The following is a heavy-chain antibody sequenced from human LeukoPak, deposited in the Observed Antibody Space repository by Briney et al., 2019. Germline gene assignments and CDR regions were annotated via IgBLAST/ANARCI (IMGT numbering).Heavy chain of an antibody. CDR2: ISTGPSII. CDR3: ARSDGGVLYCGEDCYLDL. CDR1: GFTFSSYS. D-gene: IGHD2-21*02. V-gene: IGHV3-21*01. J-gene: IGHJ4*02. Sequence: GGSLRLSCAASGFTFSSYSMNWVRQAPGKGLEWVSSISTGPSIIYYADSVKGRFAISRDNAKNSLYLQMNSLRAEDTAIYYCARSDGGVLYCGEDCYLDLWGQGTLVTVSS.